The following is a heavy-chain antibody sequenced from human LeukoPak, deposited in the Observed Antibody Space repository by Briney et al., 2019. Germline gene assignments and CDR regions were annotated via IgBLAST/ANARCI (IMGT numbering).Heavy chain of an antibody. CDR2: IIPIFGTA. CDR3: AAHLRYGGWFDP. CDR1: GGTFSSYA. V-gene: IGHV1-69*13. Sequence: ASVKVSCKASGGTFSSYAISWVRQAPGQGLEWMGGIIPIFGTANYAQKFQGRVTITADESTSTAYMELSSLRSEDTAVCYCAAHLRYGGWFDPWGQGTLVTVSS. J-gene: IGHJ5*02. D-gene: IGHD3-9*01.